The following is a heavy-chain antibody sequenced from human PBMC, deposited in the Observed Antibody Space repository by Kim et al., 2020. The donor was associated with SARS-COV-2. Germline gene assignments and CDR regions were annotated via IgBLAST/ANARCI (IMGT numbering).Heavy chain of an antibody. J-gene: IGHJ5*02. D-gene: IGHD3-10*01. V-gene: IGHV3-30*18. CDR2: ISDDGSHK. Sequence: GGSLRLSCAVSGFTFSSYGMHWVRQAPGKGLEWVAVISDDGSHKYYADSVKGRFTISRDNSHNTLNLQMNSLRAEDTAVYYCAKARGWFGEFLAWGQGTLVIVSS. CDR1: GFTFSSYG. CDR3: AKARGWFGEFLA.